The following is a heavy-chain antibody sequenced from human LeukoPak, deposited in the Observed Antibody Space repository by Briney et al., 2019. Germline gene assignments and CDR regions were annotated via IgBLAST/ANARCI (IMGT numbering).Heavy chain of an antibody. Sequence: PSVTLSLTCTVSGGSISSYYWSWIRQPPGKGLEWIGCIYYSRSTHYNPPLKSRVTISVNTSKNQFSLKLSSVTAADTAVYYCGRVRYSDVLTGYYGDGYFDYWGQGTLGTVSP. CDR2: IYYSRST. V-gene: IGHV4-59*01. J-gene: IGHJ4*02. CDR1: GGSISSYY. CDR3: GRVRYSDVLTGYYGDGYFDY. D-gene: IGHD3-9*01.